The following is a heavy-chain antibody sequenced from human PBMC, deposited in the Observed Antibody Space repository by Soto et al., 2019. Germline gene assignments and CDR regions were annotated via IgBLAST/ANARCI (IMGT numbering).Heavy chain of an antibody. J-gene: IGHJ5*02. CDR2: IFYTGTT. D-gene: IGHD2-2*01. V-gene: IGHV4-39*02. CDR3: ARLVVVAPVANA. CDR1: GGSINYNSYY. Sequence: PSETLSLTCSVSGGSINYNSYYWGWIRQPPGKGLEWVGGIFYTGTTYYSPFLKDRVTISVDTSKNSFSLNLTSVTAADTAVYFCARLVVVAPVANAWGQGTLVTVSS.